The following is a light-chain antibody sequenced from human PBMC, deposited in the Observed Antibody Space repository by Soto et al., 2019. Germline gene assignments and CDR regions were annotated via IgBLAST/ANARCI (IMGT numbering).Light chain of an antibody. J-gene: IGKJ5*01. CDR2: EVS. Sequence: DIVMTQTPLSLSVAPGQPASISCRSSQSLLRSDGKTFLYWYVQKSCQPPHLLIYEVSNRFSVVPDRVSGSGSGTDFILKISRVEAEDVGVYYCMQSMHLPITFGQGTRLEIK. CDR3: MQSMHLPIT. CDR1: QSLLRSDGKTF. V-gene: IGKV2D-29*01.